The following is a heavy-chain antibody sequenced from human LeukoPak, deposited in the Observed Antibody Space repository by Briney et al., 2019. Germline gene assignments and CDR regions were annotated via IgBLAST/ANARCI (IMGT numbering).Heavy chain of an antibody. D-gene: IGHD3-22*01. J-gene: IGHJ4*02. CDR3: ARDLGYYDSSGLGY. V-gene: IGHV3-23*01. CDR1: GFTFSSYA. CDR2: ISGSGDST. Sequence: GGSLRLSCAASGFTFSSYAMSWVRQAPGKGLEWVSTISGSGDSTFYAGSVKGRFTISRDNAKNSLYLQMNSLRAEDTAVYYCARDLGYYDSSGLGYWGQGTLVTVSS.